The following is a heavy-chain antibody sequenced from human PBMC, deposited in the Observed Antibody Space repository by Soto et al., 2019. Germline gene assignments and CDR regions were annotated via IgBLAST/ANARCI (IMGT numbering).Heavy chain of an antibody. CDR3: ARGYFLGKYYFDY. CDR1: GFIFSNYD. D-gene: IGHD3-22*01. Sequence: GGSLRLSCAASGFIFSNYDMNWVRQAPGKGPEWLSAISGSGRRTFYADSVKGRFTISRDNSKNTLYLQMSSLRAEDTAVYYCARGYFLGKYYFDYWGQGTLVTVSS. CDR2: ISGSGRRT. J-gene: IGHJ4*02. V-gene: IGHV3-23*01.